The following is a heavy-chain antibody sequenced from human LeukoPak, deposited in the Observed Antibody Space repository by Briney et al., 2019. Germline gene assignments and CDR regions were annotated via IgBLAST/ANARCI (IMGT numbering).Heavy chain of an antibody. CDR2: AYYTGGT. V-gene: IGHV4-39*01. CDR1: GGSISSNSYY. CDR3: ARHVSTNTGYFDY. D-gene: IGHD5-24*01. Sequence: PSETLCLTCTVSGGSISSNSYYWGWIRQPPGMGLEWVGRAYYTGGTYYDPSPESRVTTYIDTTRDQSSLELRSVPAADTALYYCARHVSTNTGYFDYCGQGTLVTASS. J-gene: IGHJ4*02.